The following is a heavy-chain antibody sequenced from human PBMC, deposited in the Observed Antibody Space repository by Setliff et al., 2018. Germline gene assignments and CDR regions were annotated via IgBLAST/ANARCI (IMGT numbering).Heavy chain of an antibody. Sequence: GASVKVSCKASGYTFSRYGISWVRQAPGQGLEWMGWISAYNGNTNYAQKLQGRVTMTTDTSTSTAYMELRSLRSDDTAVYYCARAGRNNYDSSGRDAFDIWGQGTMVTVSS. CDR1: GYTFSRYG. D-gene: IGHD3-22*01. CDR2: ISAYNGNT. CDR3: ARAGRNNYDSSGRDAFDI. J-gene: IGHJ3*02. V-gene: IGHV1-18*01.